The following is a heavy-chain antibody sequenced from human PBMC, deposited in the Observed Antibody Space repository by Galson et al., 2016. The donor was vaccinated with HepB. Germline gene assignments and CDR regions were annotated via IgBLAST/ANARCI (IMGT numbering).Heavy chain of an antibody. D-gene: IGHD3-10*01. CDR3: SRRVSSYHGSGSYGSKGGFDP. Sequence: SGAEVKKAGESLKISCKGSGYSFTSYWIGWVRQMPGKGLEWMGIIYPGDSDTRYSPSFQGPVTISADKSISTAYLQLSGPKASATAMYYRSRRVSSYHGSGSYGSKGGFDPWGQGTLVTVSS. J-gene: IGHJ5*02. CDR1: GYSFTSYW. CDR2: IYPGDSDT. V-gene: IGHV5-51*01.